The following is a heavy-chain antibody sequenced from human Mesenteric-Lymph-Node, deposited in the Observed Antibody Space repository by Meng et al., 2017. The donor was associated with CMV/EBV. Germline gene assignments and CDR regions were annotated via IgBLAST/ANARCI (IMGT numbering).Heavy chain of an antibody. V-gene: IGHV2-5*02. CDR2: IYWDDDK. CDR3: AHSSGIAAAGPFYFDY. J-gene: IGHJ4*02. Sequence: QITLKEFGPTLVKPTQTLTTTCTFPGFSLSTSGVGVGWIRQPPGKALEWLALIYWDDDKRYSPSLKSRLTITKDTSKNQVFLTMTNMYPVDTATYYCAHSSGIAAAGPFYFDYWGQGTLVTVSS. D-gene: IGHD6-13*01. CDR1: GFSLSTSGVG.